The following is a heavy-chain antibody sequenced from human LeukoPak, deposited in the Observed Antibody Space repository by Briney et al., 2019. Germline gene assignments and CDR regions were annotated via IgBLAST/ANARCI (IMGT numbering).Heavy chain of an antibody. CDR1: GFTFSSYS. CDR3: ARAAAVAGTGGYY. J-gene: IGHJ4*02. Sequence: PGGSLRLSCAASGFTFSSYSMNWVRQAPGKGLEWVSSISTSSSYIYYADSVKGRFTISRDNAKNSLHLQMNSLRVEDTAVYYCARAAAVAGTGGYYWGQGILVTVSS. D-gene: IGHD6-19*01. CDR2: ISTSSSYI. V-gene: IGHV3-21*01.